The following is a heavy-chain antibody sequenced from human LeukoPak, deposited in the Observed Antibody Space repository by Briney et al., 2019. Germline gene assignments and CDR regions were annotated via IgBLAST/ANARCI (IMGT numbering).Heavy chain of an antibody. Sequence: SETQSLTCAVYGGSFSGDYWNWIRQPPGKGLEWIGEINHSGSTNYNPSLKSRVTISVDTSKNQFSLKLSSVTAADTAVYYCARGITRPDPIVVVPAANRVAQAFDYWGQGTLVTVSS. D-gene: IGHD2-2*01. CDR1: GGSFSGDY. CDR2: INHSGST. J-gene: IGHJ4*02. CDR3: ARGITRPDPIVVVPAANRVAQAFDY. V-gene: IGHV4-34*01.